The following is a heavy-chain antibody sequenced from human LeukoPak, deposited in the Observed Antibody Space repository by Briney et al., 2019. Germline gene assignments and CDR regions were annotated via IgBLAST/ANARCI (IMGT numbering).Heavy chain of an antibody. J-gene: IGHJ3*02. D-gene: IGHD6-13*01. CDR1: GYTFTDYY. V-gene: IGHV1-2*02. CDR3: ASSRIAAAGVDAFDI. Sequence: GASVKVSCKASGYTFTDYYMHWVRQAPGQGLEWMGWINPNSGGTHYAQKSQGRVTMTRDTSISTASMELSSLTSDDMAVFYCASSRIAAAGVDAFDIWGQGTMVTVSS. CDR2: INPNSGGT.